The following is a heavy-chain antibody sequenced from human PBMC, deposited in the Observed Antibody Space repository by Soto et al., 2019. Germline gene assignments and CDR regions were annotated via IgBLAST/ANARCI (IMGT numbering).Heavy chain of an antibody. J-gene: IGHJ4*02. D-gene: IGHD3-22*01. CDR3: ARDYYDSSGYYFDY. V-gene: IGHV1-69*13. Sequence: SVKVTCKASGGTFSTYPINWVRQAPGQGLEYMGGIIPKFGTTNYAQKFRGTVTITADESTSTVYMELSSLRSEGTAVYYCARDYYDSSGYYFDYWGQGTLVTVSS. CDR1: GGTFSTYP. CDR2: IIPKFGTT.